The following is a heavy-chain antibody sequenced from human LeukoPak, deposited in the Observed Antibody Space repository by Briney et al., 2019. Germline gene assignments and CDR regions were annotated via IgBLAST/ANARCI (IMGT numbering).Heavy chain of an antibody. V-gene: IGHV3-66*01. Sequence: GGSLRLSCAASGFTFDDYTMHWVRQAPGKGLEWVSVIYSGGSTYYADSVKGRFTISRDNSKNTLYLQMNSLRAEDTAVYYCARDEWGWGQGTLVTVSS. J-gene: IGHJ4*02. CDR2: IYSGGST. CDR3: ARDEWG. CDR1: GFTFDDYT. D-gene: IGHD1-26*01.